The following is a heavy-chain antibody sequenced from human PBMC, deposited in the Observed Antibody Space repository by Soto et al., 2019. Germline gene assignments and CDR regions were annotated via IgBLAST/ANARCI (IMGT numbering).Heavy chain of an antibody. D-gene: IGHD3-22*01. J-gene: IGHJ3*02. CDR1: GFTFSSYA. CDR2: ISGSGGST. Sequence: RRLSCAASGFTFSSYAMSWVRQAPGKGLEWVSAISGSGGSTYYADSVKGRFTISRDNSKNTLYLQMNSLRAEDTAVYYCAKAPNMIVVVKCAFDIWGQGTMVTVSS. V-gene: IGHV3-23*01. CDR3: AKAPNMIVVVKCAFDI.